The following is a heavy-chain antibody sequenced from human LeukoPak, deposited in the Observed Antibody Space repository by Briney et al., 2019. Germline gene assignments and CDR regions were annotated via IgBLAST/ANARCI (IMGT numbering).Heavy chain of an antibody. CDR1: GFTFDDYT. Sequence: PGGSLRLSCAASGFTFDDYTMHWVRQAPGKGLEWVSLISWDGGSTYYADSVKGRFTISRDNSKNSLYLQMNSLRTEDTALYYCAKDRRYYDSSGYLDYWGQGTLVTVSS. D-gene: IGHD3-22*01. CDR3: AKDRRYYDSSGYLDY. CDR2: ISWDGGST. V-gene: IGHV3-43*01. J-gene: IGHJ4*02.